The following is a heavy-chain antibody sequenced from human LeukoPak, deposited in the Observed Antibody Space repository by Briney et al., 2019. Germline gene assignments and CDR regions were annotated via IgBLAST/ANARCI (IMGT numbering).Heavy chain of an antibody. CDR3: SSGYYYGRRGYYGMDV. D-gene: IGHD3-22*01. CDR1: GGSISSGGYY. CDR2: IYYSGST. V-gene: IGHV4-31*03. J-gene: IGHJ6*02. Sequence: SQTLSLTCTVSGGSISSGGYYWSWIRQHSGKGLEWIGYIYYSGSTYYNPSLKSRVTISVDTSKNQFSLKLSSVTAADTAVYYCSSGYYYGRRGYYGMDVWGQGTTVTVSS.